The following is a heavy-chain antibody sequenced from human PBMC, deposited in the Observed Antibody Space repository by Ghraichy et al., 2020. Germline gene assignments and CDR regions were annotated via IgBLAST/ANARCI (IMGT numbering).Heavy chain of an antibody. J-gene: IGHJ5*02. V-gene: IGHV4-39*01. CDR1: DGSITSSRYY. D-gene: IGHD6-19*01. CDR3: VRPTSGLGGGAWFDP. Sequence: SETLSLTCSASDGSITSSRYYWGWIRQPPGKGLEWIGNVLYSGSTYYNPSLKSRVTMSVDTSKNQFSLKLTSVTAADTAVYYCVRPTSGLGGGAWFDPWGQGTLVTVSS. CDR2: VLYSGST.